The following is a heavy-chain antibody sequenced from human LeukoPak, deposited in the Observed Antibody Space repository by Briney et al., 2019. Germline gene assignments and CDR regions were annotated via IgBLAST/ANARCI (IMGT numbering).Heavy chain of an antibody. D-gene: IGHD6-6*01. Sequence: PSETLSLTCAVYGGSFSGYYWSWIRQPPGKGLEWIGKINHSGSTNYNPSLKSRVTISVDTSKNQFSLKLSSVTAADTAVYYCASSYSSSRWFDPWGQGTLVTVSS. V-gene: IGHV4-34*01. J-gene: IGHJ5*02. CDR3: ASSYSSSRWFDP. CDR2: INHSGST. CDR1: GGSFSGYY.